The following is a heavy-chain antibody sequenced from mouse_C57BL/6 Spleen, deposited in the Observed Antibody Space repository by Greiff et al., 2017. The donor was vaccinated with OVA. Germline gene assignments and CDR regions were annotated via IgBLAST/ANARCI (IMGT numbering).Heavy chain of an antibody. Sequence: VQLQQSGAELVRPGASVKLSCTASGFNIKDDYMHWVKQRPEQGLEWIGWIDPENGDTEYASKFQGKATITADTSSSTAYLQLSSLTSEDTAVYYCTTSLLTVKFAYWGQGTLVTVSA. D-gene: IGHD6-2*01. CDR2: IDPENGDT. J-gene: IGHJ3*01. CDR1: GFNIKDDY. V-gene: IGHV14-4*01. CDR3: TTSLLTVKFAY.